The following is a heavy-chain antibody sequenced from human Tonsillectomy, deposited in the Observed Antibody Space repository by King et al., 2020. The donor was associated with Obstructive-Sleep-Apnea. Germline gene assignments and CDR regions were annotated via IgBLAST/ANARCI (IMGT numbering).Heavy chain of an antibody. V-gene: IGHV4-38-2*02. CDR2: IYHSGIT. J-gene: IGHJ5*02. CDR1: GYSISSGYY. CDR3: ARTVVPTMEDWFDP. D-gene: IGHD5-12*01. Sequence: QLQESGPGLVKPSETLSLTCTVSGYSISSGYYWGWIRQPPGKGLEWTGSIYHSGITYYNPSLKSRVTISVDMSKNQFSLKLSSVTAADTAVYYCARTVVPTMEDWFDPWGQGTLVTVSS.